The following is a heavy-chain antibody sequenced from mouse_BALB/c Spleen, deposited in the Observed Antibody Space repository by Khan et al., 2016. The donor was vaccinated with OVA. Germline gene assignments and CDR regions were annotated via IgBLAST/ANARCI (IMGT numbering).Heavy chain of an antibody. CDR2: ISYSGTT. V-gene: IGHV3-2*02. CDR1: DYSITSDYA. CDR3: AKRYAMDY. J-gene: IGHJ4*01. Sequence: EVQLQESGPGLVKPSQSLSLTCTVTDYSITSDYAWNWIRQFPGNKLEWMGYISYSGTTSYNPSLKSRISITRDTSKNQFFLQLNSVTTEDTATYYCAKRYAMDYWGQGTSVTVSS.